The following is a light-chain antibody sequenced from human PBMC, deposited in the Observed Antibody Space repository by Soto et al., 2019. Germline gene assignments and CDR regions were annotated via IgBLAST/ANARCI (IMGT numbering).Light chain of an antibody. Sequence: QSALTQPASVSGSPGQSITISCTGTSSDIGADNSVSSYQQHPGKAPQLMIYAVSHRPSRVSSRFSGSKSGNTISLTISGIQAEDEADYYCSSFTTSSHVVFGGGTKLTVL. J-gene: IGLJ2*01. CDR3: SSFTTSSHVV. V-gene: IGLV2-14*03. CDR1: SSDIGADNS. CDR2: AVS.